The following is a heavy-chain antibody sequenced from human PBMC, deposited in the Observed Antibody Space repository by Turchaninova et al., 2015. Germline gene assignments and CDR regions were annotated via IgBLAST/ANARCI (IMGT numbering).Heavy chain of an antibody. CDR1: GGSISSSY. Sequence: QVQLQDSGPRLVKPSETLSRTGRVSGGSISSSYGGWIRQHPGKGLEWIGYIYYSGSTNYNPSLKSRVTISVDTSKNQFSLKLSSVTAADTAVYYCARHGRRYSSSWYFRDWGQGTLVTVSS. CDR2: IYYSGST. CDR3: ARHGRRYSSSWYFRD. V-gene: IGHV4-59*08. D-gene: IGHD6-13*01. J-gene: IGHJ4*02.